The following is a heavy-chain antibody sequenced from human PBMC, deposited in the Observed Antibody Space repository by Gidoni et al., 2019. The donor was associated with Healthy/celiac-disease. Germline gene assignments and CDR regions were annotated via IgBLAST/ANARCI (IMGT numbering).Heavy chain of an antibody. CDR1: GFTFGSYA. D-gene: IGHD3-22*01. V-gene: IGHV3-23*01. J-gene: IGHJ5*02. Sequence: EVQLLESGGGLVQPGGSLRLSCAASGFTFGSYAMSGFRQAPGKGLEWVSAISGSGGSTYYADSVKGRFTISRDNSKNTLYLQMNSLRAEDTAVYYCAKDLYYDSSGPNWFDPWGQGTLVTVSS. CDR3: AKDLYYDSSGPNWFDP. CDR2: ISGSGGST.